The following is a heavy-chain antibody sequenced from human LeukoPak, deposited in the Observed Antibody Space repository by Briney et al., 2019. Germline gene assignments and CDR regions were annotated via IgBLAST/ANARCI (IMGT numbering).Heavy chain of an antibody. J-gene: IGHJ4*02. D-gene: IGHD5-12*01. CDR2: IYYSGST. CDR3: ARVEDIVATIGD. V-gene: IGHV4-30-4*01. CDR1: GGSISSGDYY. Sequence: SQTLSLTCTVSGGSISSGDYYWSWIRQPPGTGLEWIGYIYYSGSTYYNPSLKSRVTISVDTSKNQFSLKLSSVTAADTAVYYRARVEDIVATIGDWGQGTLVTVSS.